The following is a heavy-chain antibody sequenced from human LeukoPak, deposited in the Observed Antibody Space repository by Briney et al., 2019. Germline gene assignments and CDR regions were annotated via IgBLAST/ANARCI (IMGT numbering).Heavy chain of an antibody. Sequence: HAGGSLRLSCAASGFTFSSYAMSWVRQAPGKGLEWVSAISGSGGSTYYADSVKGRFTISRDNAKNSLDLQMESLRAEDTAVYYCAKDTGSPADAITMEDNAFDIWGQGTMVTVSS. V-gene: IGHV3-23*01. CDR3: AKDTGSPADAITMEDNAFDI. J-gene: IGHJ3*02. CDR2: ISGSGGST. CDR1: GFTFSSYA. D-gene: IGHD3-3*01.